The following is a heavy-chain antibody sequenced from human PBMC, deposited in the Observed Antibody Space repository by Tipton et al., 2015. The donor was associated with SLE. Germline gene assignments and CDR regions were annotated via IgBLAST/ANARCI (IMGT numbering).Heavy chain of an antibody. CDR2: IYYSGST. D-gene: IGHD1-20*01. J-gene: IGHJ4*02. Sequence: LRLSCTVSGGSISSSSYYWGWIRQPPGKGLEWIGSIYYSGSTYYNPSLKSRVTISVDTSKNKFSLKMSSVTAADTAVYYCARDLTGLGFDYWGQGTLVTVSS. V-gene: IGHV4-39*07. CDR3: ARDLTGLGFDY. CDR1: GGSISSSSYY.